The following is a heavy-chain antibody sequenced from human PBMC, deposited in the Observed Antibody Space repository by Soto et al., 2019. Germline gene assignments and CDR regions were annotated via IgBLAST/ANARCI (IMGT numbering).Heavy chain of an antibody. CDR1: GYTFTGYY. CDR2: INPNSGGT. CDR3: AKGGYSGYDPDAFDI. V-gene: IGHV1-2*04. Sequence: ASVKVSCKASGYTFTGYYMHWVRQAPGQGLEWMGWINPNSGGTNYAQKFQGWVTMTRDTSISTAYMELSRLRSDDTAVYYCAKGGYSGYDPDAFDIWGQGTMVTVS. J-gene: IGHJ3*02. D-gene: IGHD5-12*01.